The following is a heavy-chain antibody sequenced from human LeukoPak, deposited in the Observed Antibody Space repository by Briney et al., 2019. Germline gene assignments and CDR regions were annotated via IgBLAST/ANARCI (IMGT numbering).Heavy chain of an antibody. CDR1: GGSISNYY. V-gene: IGHV4-59*01. CDR2: IYYSGST. J-gene: IGHJ4*02. D-gene: IGHD1-26*01. CDR3: ARERTSGREFDY. Sequence: SETLSLTCPVSGGSISNYYYWTWIRQPPGKGLEWIGYIYYSGSTNYNPSLKSRVTISVDTSKNQFSLKLSSVTAADTAVYFCARERTSGREFDYWGQGTPVTVSS.